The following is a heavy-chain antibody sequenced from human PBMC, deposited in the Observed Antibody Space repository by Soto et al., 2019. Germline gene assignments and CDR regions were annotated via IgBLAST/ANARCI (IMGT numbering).Heavy chain of an antibody. Sequence: AETLALTCSVSGVSISSSYWSWIRQYPGNGLEWSCYDYYTGSINYSAFLRGGVGIAVGRSQDEFSLRLSSVTGADTAVYFCARSVAVPGAHIDYWGQGTQVTVSA. CDR2: DYYTGSI. J-gene: IGHJ4*02. D-gene: IGHD1-1*01. CDR3: ARSVAVPGAHIDY. CDR1: GVSISSSY. V-gene: IGHV4-59*01.